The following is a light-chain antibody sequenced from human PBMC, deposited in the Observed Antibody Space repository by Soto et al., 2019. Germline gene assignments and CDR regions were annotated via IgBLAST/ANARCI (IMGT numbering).Light chain of an antibody. CDR2: EVS. CDR1: SSDVGSYNY. CDR3: TSYSGSNPEV. V-gene: IGLV2-8*01. J-gene: IGLJ2*01. Sequence: QPALTQPPSVSGSPGQSVTISCTGTSSDVGSYNYVSWYQQHPGKAPKLMIYEVSQRPSGVPDRFSGSKSGSTASLTVSGLQAEDEDDYYCTSYSGSNPEVFGGGTKLTVL.